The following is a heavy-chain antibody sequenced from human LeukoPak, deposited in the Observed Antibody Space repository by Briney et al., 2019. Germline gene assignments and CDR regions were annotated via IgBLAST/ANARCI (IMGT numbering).Heavy chain of an antibody. CDR2: IWFDKNQ. CDR1: GFILNDYG. D-gene: IGHD2-8*01. V-gene: IGHV3-33*01. J-gene: IGHJ6*02. CDR3: ARDRHCVNGVCHSPPGMDV. Sequence: GGSLRLSCAASGFILNDYGMHWVRQAPGKGLEWVADIWFDKNQHFADSVKGRFATSRDNSKNTVYLQINSLRAEDTAVYYCARDRHCVNGVCHSPPGMDVWGQGTTVTVSS.